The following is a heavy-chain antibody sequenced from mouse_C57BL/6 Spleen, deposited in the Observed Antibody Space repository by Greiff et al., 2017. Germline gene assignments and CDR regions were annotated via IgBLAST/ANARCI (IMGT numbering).Heavy chain of an antibody. CDR1: GYAFSSSR. CDR2: IYPGDGDT. J-gene: IGHJ1*03. D-gene: IGHD1-1*01. Sequence: VQLQESGPELVKPGASVKISCKASGYAFSSSRMNWVKQRPGKGLEWIGRIYPGDGDTNYNGKFKGKATLTADKSSSTAYMQLSSLTSEDSAVYFCARDCYGSSYGYFDVWGTGTTVTVSS. V-gene: IGHV1-82*01. CDR3: ARDCYGSSYGYFDV.